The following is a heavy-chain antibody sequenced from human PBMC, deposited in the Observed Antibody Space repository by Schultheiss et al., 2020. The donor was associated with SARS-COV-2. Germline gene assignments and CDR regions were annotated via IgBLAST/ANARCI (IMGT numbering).Heavy chain of an antibody. Sequence: GGSLRLSCAASGFTFSSYAMSWVRQAPGKGLEWVSSISSSSSYIYYADSVKGRFTISRDNAKNSLYLQMNSLRAEDTAVYYCAKILVGAYDLDYWGQGTLVTVSS. CDR3: AKILVGAYDLDY. CDR2: ISSSSSYI. CDR1: GFTFSSYA. J-gene: IGHJ4*02. D-gene: IGHD1-26*01. V-gene: IGHV3-21*04.